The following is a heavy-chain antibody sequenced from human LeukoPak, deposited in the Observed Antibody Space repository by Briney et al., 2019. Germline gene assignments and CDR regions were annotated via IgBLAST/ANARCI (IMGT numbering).Heavy chain of an antibody. CDR2: ISAYNGNT. D-gene: IGHD3-3*01. V-gene: IGHV1-18*01. CDR3: ARDLITTDYFDY. CDR1: GYTFTSYG. J-gene: IGHJ4*02. Sequence: ASVKVSCKASGYTFTSYGISWVRQAPGQGLEWMGWISAYNGNTNYAQKLQGRITMTTDTSTSTAYMELRSLRSDDTAVYYCARDLITTDYFDYWGQGTLVTVSS.